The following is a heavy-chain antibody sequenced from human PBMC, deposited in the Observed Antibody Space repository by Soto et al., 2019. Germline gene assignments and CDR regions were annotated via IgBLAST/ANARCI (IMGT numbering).Heavy chain of an antibody. Sequence: QITLTASGPTLVKPTQTLTLTCTVSGFSISTSGVGVGWIRQPPGKALEWLSLIYWEAYKHFSPSLKSRLTITKNTSKNQVSLTMTNLHTVDTATYYCSLTRGYCTTLSCHNWPDSRGQVTLVTFSS. CDR1: GFSISTSGVG. D-gene: IGHD2-8*01. J-gene: IGHJ5*01. V-gene: IGHV2-5*02. CDR3: SLTRGYCTTLSCHNWPDS. CDR2: IYWEAYK.